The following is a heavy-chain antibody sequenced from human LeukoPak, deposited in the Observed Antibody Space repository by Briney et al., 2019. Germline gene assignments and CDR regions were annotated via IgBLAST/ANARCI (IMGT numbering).Heavy chain of an antibody. CDR2: ISSSGSAI. J-gene: IGHJ6*02. CDR3: ASLGSYGMDV. Sequence: TGGSLRLSCAASGFTFTDYYMGWIRQAPGKGLEWVSYISSSGSAIYYADSVKGRFTTSRDNAKNALYLLMNSLRAEDTAVYYCASLGSYGMDVWGQGTTVTVSS. D-gene: IGHD3-10*01. V-gene: IGHV3-11*04. CDR1: GFTFTDYY.